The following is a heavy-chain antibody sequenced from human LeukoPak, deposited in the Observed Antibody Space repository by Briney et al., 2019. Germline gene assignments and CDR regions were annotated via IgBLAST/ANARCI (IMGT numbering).Heavy chain of an antibody. Sequence: KTSETLSLTCTVSGGSISSYYWSWIRQPAGKGLEWIGRIYTSGSTNYNPSLKSRVTMSVDTSENQSSLKLSSVTAADTAVYYCAREGQAGTYYYYYYMDVWGKGTTVTVSS. CDR2: IYTSGST. CDR3: AREGQAGTYYYYYYMDV. D-gene: IGHD1-1*01. V-gene: IGHV4-4*07. CDR1: GGSISSYY. J-gene: IGHJ6*03.